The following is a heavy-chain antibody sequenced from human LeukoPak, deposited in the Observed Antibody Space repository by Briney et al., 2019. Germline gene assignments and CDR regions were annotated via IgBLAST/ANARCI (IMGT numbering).Heavy chain of an antibody. V-gene: IGHV3-9*01. D-gene: IGHD2-15*01. CDR3: AKVIAHLSYAMDV. Sequence: GRSLRLSCAASGFTFDDYAMHWVRRPPGKGLEWVAGISRDSRVTGYADSVKGRFTISRDSGEKFVYLQMNSLRTEDTALYYCAKVIAHLSYAMDVWGQGTTVTVSS. CDR2: ISRDSRVT. CDR1: GFTFDDYA. J-gene: IGHJ6*02.